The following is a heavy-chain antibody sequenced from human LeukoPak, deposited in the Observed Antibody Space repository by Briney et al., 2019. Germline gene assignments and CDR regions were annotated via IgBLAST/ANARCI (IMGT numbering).Heavy chain of an antibody. J-gene: IGHJ6*04. Sequence: SVKVSCKASGGTFSSYAISWVRQAPGQGFEWMGGIIPIFGTANYAQKFQGRVTITADESTSTAYMELSSLRSEDTAVYYCARDRIAAAGRGYYYYYGMDVWGKGTTVTVSS. D-gene: IGHD6-13*01. V-gene: IGHV1-69*13. CDR1: GGTFSSYA. CDR2: IIPIFGTA. CDR3: ARDRIAAAGRGYYYYYGMDV.